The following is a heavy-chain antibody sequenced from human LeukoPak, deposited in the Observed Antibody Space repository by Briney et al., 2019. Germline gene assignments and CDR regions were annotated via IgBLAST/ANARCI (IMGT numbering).Heavy chain of an antibody. CDR2: ISSSGSTI. V-gene: IGHV3-48*03. CDR1: GFTFSSYE. Sequence: GGSLRLSCAASGFTFSSYEMNWVRQAPGKGLEWVSYISSSGSTICYTDSVKGRFTISRDNAKNSLYLQMNSLRAEDTAVYYCARLDPRGAFDIWGQGTMVTVSS. J-gene: IGHJ3*02. CDR3: ARLDPRGAFDI. D-gene: IGHD1-1*01.